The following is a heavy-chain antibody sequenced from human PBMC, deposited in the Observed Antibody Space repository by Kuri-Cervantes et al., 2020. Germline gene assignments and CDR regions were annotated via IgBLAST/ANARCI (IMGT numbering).Heavy chain of an antibody. CDR3: ARSFQRRCSSTSCLLYYYYGMDV. J-gene: IGHJ6*02. V-gene: IGHV3-72*01. Sequence: GGSLRLSCAASGFTFSDHYMDWVRQAPGKGLEWVGRTRNKANSYTTEYAASVKGRFTISRDDSKNSLYLQMNSLKTEDTAVYYCARSFQRRCSSTSCLLYYYYGMDVWGQGTTVTVFS. CDR1: GFTFSDHY. D-gene: IGHD2-2*01. CDR2: TRNKANSYTT.